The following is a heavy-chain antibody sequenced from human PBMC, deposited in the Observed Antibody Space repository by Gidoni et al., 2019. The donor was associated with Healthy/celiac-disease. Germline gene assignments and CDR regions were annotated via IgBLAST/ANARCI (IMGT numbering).Heavy chain of an antibody. Sequence: EVQLVESGGGLVQPGRSLRLSCAASGFTFDDYAMHWVRQAPGKGLECVSGISWNSGSIGYADSVKGRFTISRDNAKNSLYLQMNSLRAEDTALYYCAKDIRDLYSSSAHAFDIWGQGTMVTVSS. V-gene: IGHV3-9*01. J-gene: IGHJ3*02. D-gene: IGHD6-6*01. CDR2: ISWNSGSI. CDR3: AKDIRDLYSSSAHAFDI. CDR1: GFTFDDYA.